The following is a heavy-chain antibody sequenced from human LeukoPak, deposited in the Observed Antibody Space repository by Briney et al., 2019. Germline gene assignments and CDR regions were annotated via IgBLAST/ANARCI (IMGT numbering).Heavy chain of an antibody. V-gene: IGHV5-51*01. Sequence: GESLKISCQGSGYKFTTYWIGWVRQMPGKGLEWMGIIYPGDSDTKYNPSFQGQVTISVDESINTAYLQWNSLKASDTALYYCARRGSYYLPFDSWGQGTLVTVSS. CDR2: IYPGDSDT. CDR3: ARRGSYYLPFDS. D-gene: IGHD1-26*01. J-gene: IGHJ4*02. CDR1: GYKFTTYW.